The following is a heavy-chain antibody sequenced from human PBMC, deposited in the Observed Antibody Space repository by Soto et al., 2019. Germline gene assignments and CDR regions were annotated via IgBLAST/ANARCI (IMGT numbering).Heavy chain of an antibody. D-gene: IGHD6-13*01. CDR1: GFTFSSYW. J-gene: IGHJ6*02. Sequence: GGSLRLSCAASGFTFSSYWMHWVRQAPGKGLVWVSRINSDGSSTSYADSVKGRFTISRDNAKNTLYLQMNSLRAEDTAVYYCANLLDLAAAGITLLASYGMDFRGQGLTVTLSS. CDR3: ANLLDLAAAGITLLASYGMDF. V-gene: IGHV3-74*01. CDR2: INSDGSST.